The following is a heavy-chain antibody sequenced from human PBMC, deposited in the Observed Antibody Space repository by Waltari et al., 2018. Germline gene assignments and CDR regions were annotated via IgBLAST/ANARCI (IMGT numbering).Heavy chain of an antibody. CDR3: ASPLPDSSGWDFGY. V-gene: IGHV3-74*03. Sequence: EVQLVESGGGLVQPGGSLRLSCAASGFTFRIYCMHWVRQPPGKGLVWVSRINGDGGSTTYADSVKGRFTISRDNAKNTLYLRMDSLRDDDTAVYYCASPLPDSSGWDFGYWGRGTLVTVSS. CDR2: INGDGGST. D-gene: IGHD6-19*01. CDR1: GFTFRIYC. J-gene: IGHJ4*02.